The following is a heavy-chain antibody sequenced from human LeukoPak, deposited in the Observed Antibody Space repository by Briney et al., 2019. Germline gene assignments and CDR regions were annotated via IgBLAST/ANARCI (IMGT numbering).Heavy chain of an antibody. J-gene: IGHJ3*02. CDR1: GGSISSYY. D-gene: IGHD6-13*01. V-gene: IGHV4-59*08. CDR2: IYYSGST. CDR3: ARPSPSVSMAAADLAFDI. Sequence: SETLSLTCTISGGSISSYYWSWIRQPPGKGLEWIGYIYYSGSTNYNPSLKSRVTISVDTSKNQFSLKLSSVTAADTAVYYCARPSPSVSMAAADLAFDIWGQGTMVTVSS.